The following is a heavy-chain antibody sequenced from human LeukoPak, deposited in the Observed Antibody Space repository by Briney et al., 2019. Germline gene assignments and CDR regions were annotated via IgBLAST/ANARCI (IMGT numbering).Heavy chain of an antibody. Sequence: GGSLRLSCAASGFTLTSYTMSWVRQAPGKGLEWVSSITNNGVYTYYTDSVKGRFTISRDNANNSLYLQMNSLRAEDTAVYYCAKVFFASVVAATNDYWGQGTLVTVSS. J-gene: IGHJ4*02. CDR3: AKVFFASVVAATNDY. V-gene: IGHV3-21*01. CDR2: ITNNGVYT. CDR1: GFTLTSYT. D-gene: IGHD2-15*01.